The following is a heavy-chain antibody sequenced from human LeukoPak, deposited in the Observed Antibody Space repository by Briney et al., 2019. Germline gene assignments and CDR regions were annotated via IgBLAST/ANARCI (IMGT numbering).Heavy chain of an antibody. J-gene: IGHJ6*03. CDR3: AREARSDYDFWSGYYYYYYYYMDV. D-gene: IGHD3-3*01. V-gene: IGHV3-30*01. CDR1: GFTFSSYA. CDR2: ISYDGSNK. Sequence: PGGSLRLSCAASGFTFSSYAMHWVRQAPGKGLEWVAVISYDGSNKYYADSVKGRFTISRDNSKNTLYLQMNSLRAEDTAVYYYAREARSDYDFWSGYYYYYYYYMDVWGKGTTVTVSS.